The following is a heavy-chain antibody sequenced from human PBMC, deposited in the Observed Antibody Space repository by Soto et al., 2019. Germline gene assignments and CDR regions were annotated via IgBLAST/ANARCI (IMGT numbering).Heavy chain of an antibody. CDR1: VGSFSGYY. CDR3: ARVEYSSGNNP. D-gene: IGHD6-25*01. V-gene: IGHV4-34*01. J-gene: IGHJ5*02. Sequence: PSETLSLTCAVYVGSFSGYYWSWIRQPPGKGLEWIGEINHSGSTNYNPSLKSRVTISVDTSKNQFSLKLSSVTAADTAVYYCARVEYSSGNNPWGQGTLVTVSS. CDR2: INHSGST.